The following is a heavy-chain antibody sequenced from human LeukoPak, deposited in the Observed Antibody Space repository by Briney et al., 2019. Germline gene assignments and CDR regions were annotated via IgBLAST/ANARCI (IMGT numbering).Heavy chain of an antibody. CDR3: ARGLDVTGYCMDV. J-gene: IGHJ6*02. Sequence: PSETLSLTCTVSGGSISSYYWSWIRQPPGKGLEWIGYINYSGSTNYNPSLKSRVTISVDRSKNQFSLKLSSVTAADTAVYYCARGLDVTGYCMDVWGQGTTVTVSS. CDR1: GGSISSYY. CDR2: INYSGST. V-gene: IGHV4-59*12. D-gene: IGHD3-9*01.